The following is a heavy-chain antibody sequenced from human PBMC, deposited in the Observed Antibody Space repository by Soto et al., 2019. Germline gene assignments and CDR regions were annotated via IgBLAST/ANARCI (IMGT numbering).Heavy chain of an antibody. D-gene: IGHD3-3*01. Sequence: QVQLQESGPGLVKPSQTLSLTCTVSGGSISSGDYYWSWIRQPPGKGLEWIGYIYYSGSTYYNPYLKSRVTISVDTSKNQFSLKLSSVTAADTAVYYCARGKSYYDFWSGYAARYNWFDPWGQGTLVTVSS. J-gene: IGHJ5*02. CDR1: GGSISSGDYY. CDR2: IYYSGST. V-gene: IGHV4-30-4*01. CDR3: ARGKSYYDFWSGYAARYNWFDP.